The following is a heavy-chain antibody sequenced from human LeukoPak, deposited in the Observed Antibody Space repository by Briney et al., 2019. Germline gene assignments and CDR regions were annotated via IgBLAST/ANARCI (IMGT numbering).Heavy chain of an antibody. CDR2: IYYSGST. D-gene: IGHD5-18*01. CDR3: ARHTWSAMGILDY. CDR1: GGPISRSTYY. V-gene: IGHV4-39*01. Sequence: SETLSLTCTVPGGPISRSTYYWGWIRQPPGKGLEWIGSIYYSGSTYYNPSLKSRVTISVDTSKSQFPLKLSSVTAADTAVYYCARHTWSAMGILDYWGQGTLVTVSS. J-gene: IGHJ4*02.